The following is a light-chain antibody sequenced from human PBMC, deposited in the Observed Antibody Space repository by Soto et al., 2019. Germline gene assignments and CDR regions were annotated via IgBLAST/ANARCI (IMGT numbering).Light chain of an antibody. Sequence: EIVLTQSPDTLSLSPGERATLSCRASQSVSSGYLAWYQQKPGQAPRLLIYGASSRATGIPDRFSGSGSGTDFTLTIRRLEPEAFAVYYCQQYGSSLLTFGGGTKVDIK. V-gene: IGKV3-20*01. CDR2: GAS. CDR3: QQYGSSLLT. J-gene: IGKJ4*01. CDR1: QSVSSGY.